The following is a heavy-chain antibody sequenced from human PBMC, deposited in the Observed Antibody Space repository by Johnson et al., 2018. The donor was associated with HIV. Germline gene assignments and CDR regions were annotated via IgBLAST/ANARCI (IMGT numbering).Heavy chain of an antibody. V-gene: IGHV3-30-3*01. CDR3: ARVVISDYDLAAFDI. J-gene: IGHJ3*02. CDR1: GFTFTTYA. Sequence: QVLLVESGGGVVQPGRSLRLSCAASGFTFTTYAMHWVRQAPGKGLEWVAVISYDGIKKYYADSVKGRFTISRDSSKNTVFLQMNSLRVEDTAVYFCARVVISDYDLAAFDIWGQGTMVTVSS. CDR2: ISYDGIKK. D-gene: IGHD3-3*01.